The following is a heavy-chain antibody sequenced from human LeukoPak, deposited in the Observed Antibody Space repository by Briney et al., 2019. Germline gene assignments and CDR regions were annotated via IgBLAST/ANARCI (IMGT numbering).Heavy chain of an antibody. CDR3: AHHSGGWGC. Sequence: GGSLRLSCAASGFTFSNYAMTWVRQAPGKGLEWVSTISGSAGSTYYADSVKGRFTISRDNSKNTLYLQMNSLRAEDTAVYYCAHHSGGWGCWGQGTLVTVSS. V-gene: IGHV3-23*01. D-gene: IGHD2-15*01. CDR2: ISGSAGST. CDR1: GFTFSNYA. J-gene: IGHJ4*02.